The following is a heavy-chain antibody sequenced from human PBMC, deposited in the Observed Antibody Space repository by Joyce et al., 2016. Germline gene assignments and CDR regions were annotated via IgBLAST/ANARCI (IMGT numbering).Heavy chain of an antibody. J-gene: IGHJ4*02. CDR2: LRHNRNDK. Sequence: DVQLVESGGGLVQPGGSLTVSCAASGFTFRVYWMFWVRQAPGKGLEVVTNLRHNRNDKYCVDSLKGRFNIPRDNANNLLYLQMDSLRVEDTAVYYCARDINSGTPLYSFDYWGQGTLVTVSP. CDR1: GFTFRVYW. V-gene: IGHV3-7*03. CDR3: ARDINSGTPLYSFDY. D-gene: IGHD6-19*01.